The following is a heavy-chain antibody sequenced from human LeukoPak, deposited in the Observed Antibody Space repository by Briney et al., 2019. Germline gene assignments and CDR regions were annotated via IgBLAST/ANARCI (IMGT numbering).Heavy chain of an antibody. D-gene: IGHD3-16*01. J-gene: IGHJ6*02. CDR2: IYHSGST. CDR3: AREVWDHEMFHFYGMDV. CDR1: GGSISSGGYS. V-gene: IGHV4-30-2*01. Sequence: SETLSLTCAVSGGSISSGGYSWSWIRQPPGKGLEWIGYIYHSGSTYYNPSLKSRVTISVDRSKNQVSLRLRSVTAADTGLYYCAREVWDHEMFHFYGMDVWGPGTSVFVSS.